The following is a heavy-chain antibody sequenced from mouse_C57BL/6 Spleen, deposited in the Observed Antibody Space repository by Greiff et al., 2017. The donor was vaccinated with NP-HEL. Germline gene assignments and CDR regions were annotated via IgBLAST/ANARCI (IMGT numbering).Heavy chain of an antibody. Sequence: VQLQQSGTELVKPGASVKLSCKASDYTFTSYWMHWVKQRPGQGLEWMGNINPSNGGTNYNEKFKSKATLTVDKSSSTAYMQISSLTTEDSAVYYCARDYDGYPGFAYWGQGTLVTVSA. D-gene: IGHD2-3*01. J-gene: IGHJ3*01. CDR2: INPSNGGT. CDR3: ARDYDGYPGFAY. V-gene: IGHV1-53*01. CDR1: DYTFTSYW.